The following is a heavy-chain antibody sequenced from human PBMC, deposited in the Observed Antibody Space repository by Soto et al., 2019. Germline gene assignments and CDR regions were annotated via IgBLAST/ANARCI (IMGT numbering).Heavy chain of an antibody. CDR1: GGSFSGYY. V-gene: IGHV4-34*01. CDR2: INHSGST. J-gene: IGHJ5*02. D-gene: IGHD5-12*01. Sequence: SETLSLTCAVYGGSFSGYYWSWIRQPPGKGLEWIGEINHSGSTNYNPSLKSRVTISVDTSKNQFSLKLSSVTAADTAVYYCARAYRIVATTPDWFDPWGQGTLVTVSS. CDR3: ARAYRIVATTPDWFDP.